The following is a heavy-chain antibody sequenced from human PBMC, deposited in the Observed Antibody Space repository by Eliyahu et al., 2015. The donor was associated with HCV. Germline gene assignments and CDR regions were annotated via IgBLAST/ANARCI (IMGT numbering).Heavy chain of an antibody. Sequence: QLQLQESGPGLVKPPETLSLTCXVSGGSXSSNSNXWGWIRQPPGKGLEWIGSIYYSGTTYYRPSLKSRVTISVDTSKNQFSLRLNSVTAADTAVYFCARHDPPYGYVSYFGIDVWGQGTAVTVSS. CDR1: GGSXSSNSNX. CDR3: ARHDPPYGYVSYFGIDV. D-gene: IGHD5-18*01. CDR2: IYYSGTT. J-gene: IGHJ6*02. V-gene: IGHV4-39*01.